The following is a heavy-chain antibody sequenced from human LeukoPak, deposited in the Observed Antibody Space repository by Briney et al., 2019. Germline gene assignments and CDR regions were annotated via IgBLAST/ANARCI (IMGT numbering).Heavy chain of an antibody. V-gene: IGHV1-2*02. CDR2: INPNSGGT. Sequence: GASVKVSCKASGYTFTSYGISWVRQAPGQGLEWMGWINPNSGGTNYAQKFQGRVTMTRDTSISTAYMELSRLRSDDTAVYYCAREDAFGMGATRGWGQGTLVTVSS. CDR3: AREDAFGMGATRG. CDR1: GYTFTSYG. J-gene: IGHJ4*02. D-gene: IGHD1-26*01.